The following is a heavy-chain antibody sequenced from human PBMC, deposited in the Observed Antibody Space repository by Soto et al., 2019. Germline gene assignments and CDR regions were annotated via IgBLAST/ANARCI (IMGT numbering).Heavy chain of an antibody. CDR3: APGIAARPFDS. CDR1: GFSLTTTGVG. CDR2: IYWDDDE. V-gene: IGHV2-5*02. J-gene: IGHJ4*02. D-gene: IGHD6-6*01. Sequence: QISLKESGPALVKPTQTLTLTCSFSGFSLTTTGVGVGWIRQPPGKALEWLALIYWDDDERHNPSLKNRLTIPKDTSKNHVCLTMTNVDPVDTATYDWAPGIAARPFDSRGQRTLVTVSS.